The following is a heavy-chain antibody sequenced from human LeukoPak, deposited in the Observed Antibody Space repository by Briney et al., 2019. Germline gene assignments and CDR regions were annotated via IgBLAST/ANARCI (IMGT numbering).Heavy chain of an antibody. Sequence: ASVKVSCTASGYTFTSYYMHWVRQAPGQGLEWMGIINPSGGSTSYAQKFQGRVTMTRDTSTSTVYMELSRLRSDDTAVYYCARDYCGGDCFPDYWGQGTLVTVSS. CDR2: INPSGGST. D-gene: IGHD2-21*02. CDR1: GYTFTSYY. CDR3: ARDYCGGDCFPDY. V-gene: IGHV1-46*01. J-gene: IGHJ4*02.